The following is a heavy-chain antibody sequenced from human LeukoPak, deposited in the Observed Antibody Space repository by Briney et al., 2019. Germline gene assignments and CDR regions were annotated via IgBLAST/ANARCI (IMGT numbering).Heavy chain of an antibody. J-gene: IGHJ5*02. CDR3: ARKDCSGGSCYSNWFDP. V-gene: IGHV1-8*03. CDR1: GYTFTSYD. CDR2: MSPNSGNT. D-gene: IGHD2-15*01. Sequence: ASVKVSCKASGYTFTSYDINWVRQATGQGLEWMGWMSPNSGNTGYAQKFQGRVTITRNTSISTAYMELSSLRSEDTAVYYCARKDCSGGSCYSNWFDPWGQGTLVTVSS.